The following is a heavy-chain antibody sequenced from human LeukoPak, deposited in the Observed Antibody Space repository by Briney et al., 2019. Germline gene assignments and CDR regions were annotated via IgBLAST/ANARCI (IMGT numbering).Heavy chain of an antibody. CDR2: ISGSGGST. V-gene: IGHV3-23*01. D-gene: IGHD3-10*01. Sequence: GGSLRLSCAASGFAFSSYAMSWVRQAPGKGLEWVSAISGSGGSTYYADSVKGRFTISRDNSKNTLYLQMNSLRAEDTAVYYCAKDLQSALWFGELLDQHYGMDVWGQGTTVTVSS. CDR1: GFAFSSYA. J-gene: IGHJ6*02. CDR3: AKDLQSALWFGELLDQHYGMDV.